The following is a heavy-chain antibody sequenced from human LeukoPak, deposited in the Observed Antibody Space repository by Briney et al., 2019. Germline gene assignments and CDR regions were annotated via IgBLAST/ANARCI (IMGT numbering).Heavy chain of an antibody. Sequence: GSLRLSCAASGFTFSSYWMHWVRQAPGKGLVWVSHINSDGSSTSYADSVKGRFTISRDNAKNTLYLQMNSLRAEDTAVYYCAREPPYYDSSGLYYYYGMDVWGQGTTVTVSS. CDR2: INSDGSST. V-gene: IGHV3-74*01. CDR3: AREPPYYDSSGLYYYYGMDV. J-gene: IGHJ6*02. CDR1: GFTFSSYW. D-gene: IGHD3-22*01.